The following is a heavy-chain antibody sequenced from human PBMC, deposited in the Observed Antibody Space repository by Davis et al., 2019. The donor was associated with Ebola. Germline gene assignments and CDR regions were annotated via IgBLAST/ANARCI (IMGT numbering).Heavy chain of an antibody. Sequence: SETLSLTCAVSGGSISSSNWWSWVRQPPGKGLECIVEIYHSGRTNYNPSLKSRFTISVDTSKNQFSLKLSSVTAADTAVYYCARGLGPFAYWGQGTLVTVSS. CDR3: ARGLGPFAY. CDR1: GGSISSSNW. V-gene: IGHV4-4*02. D-gene: IGHD7-27*01. J-gene: IGHJ4*02. CDR2: IYHSGRT.